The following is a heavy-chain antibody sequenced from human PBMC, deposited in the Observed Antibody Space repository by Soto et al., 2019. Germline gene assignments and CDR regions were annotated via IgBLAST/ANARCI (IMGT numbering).Heavy chain of an antibody. Sequence: ASVKVSCKASGYTFASYYMHWVRQAPGQGLEWMGIINPSGGSTSYAQKFQGRVTMTRDTSTSTVYMELSSLRSEDTAVYYCARDPRRGMVRGGNYYYYGMDVWGQGTMVTVSS. D-gene: IGHD3-10*01. CDR3: ARDPRRGMVRGGNYYYYGMDV. CDR1: GYTFASYY. V-gene: IGHV1-46*01. J-gene: IGHJ6*02. CDR2: INPSGGST.